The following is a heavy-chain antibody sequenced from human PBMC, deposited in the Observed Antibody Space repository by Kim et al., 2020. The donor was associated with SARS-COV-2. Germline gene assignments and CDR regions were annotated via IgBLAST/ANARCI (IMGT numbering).Heavy chain of an antibody. Sequence: VKGRFTISRDNAKNTLYLQMNSLRAEDTAVYYCASQYSSSWYRSAGGSDYWGQGTLVTVSS. CDR3: ASQYSSSWYRSAGGSDY. V-gene: IGHV3-74*01. J-gene: IGHJ4*02. D-gene: IGHD6-13*01.